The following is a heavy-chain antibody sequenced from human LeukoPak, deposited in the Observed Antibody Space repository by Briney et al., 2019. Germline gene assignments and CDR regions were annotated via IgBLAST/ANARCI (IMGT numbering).Heavy chain of an antibody. CDR2: ISYDGNNK. Sequence: PGRSLRLSCAASGFTFSDSAMHWVRQAPGKGLEWVAVISYDGNNKYYADSVKGRFTISRDNSKNTLYLQMNSLRAEDTAVYYCARGPLPDYWGQGTLVTVSS. V-gene: IGHV3-30*14. J-gene: IGHJ4*02. CDR3: ARGPLPDY. CDR1: GFTFSDSA.